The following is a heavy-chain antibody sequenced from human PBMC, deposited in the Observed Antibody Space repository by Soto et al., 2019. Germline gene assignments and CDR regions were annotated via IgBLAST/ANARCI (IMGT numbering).Heavy chain of an antibody. CDR2: INPHSGGT. D-gene: IGHD2-2*01. Sequence: QVQLVQSGAEVKKPGASVKVSCKTSGYTFTGYYIYWVRQAPGQGLEWMGWINPHSGGTDSSQKFQGRVTMTRDTSNSTAYMELSRLRSGDTAVYYCAGTSCSSTTCPTTYWGQGTLVSVSS. CDR3: AGTSCSSTTCPTTY. J-gene: IGHJ4*02. V-gene: IGHV1-2*02. CDR1: GYTFTGYY.